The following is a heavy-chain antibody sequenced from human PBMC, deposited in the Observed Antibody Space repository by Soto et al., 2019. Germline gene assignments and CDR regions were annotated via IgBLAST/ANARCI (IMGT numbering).Heavy chain of an antibody. J-gene: IGHJ4*02. V-gene: IGHV3-23*01. CDR3: AKLLADGYGPGDYFDY. CDR2: ISGSGGST. CDR1: GFTFSSYA. Sequence: EVQLLESGGGLVQPGGSLRLSCAASGFTFSSYAMSWVRQAPGKGLEWVSAISGSGGSTDYVDSVKGRFTISRDNSKTTRFLQMNSLRDSDTAVYYCAKLLADGYGPGDYFDYWGQGTIVTFSS. D-gene: IGHD5-18*01.